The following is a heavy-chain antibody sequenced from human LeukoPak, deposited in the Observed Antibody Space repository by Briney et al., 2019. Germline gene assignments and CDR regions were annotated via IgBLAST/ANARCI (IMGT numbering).Heavy chain of an antibody. V-gene: IGHV4-39*02. CDR1: GVSINTNTYH. J-gene: IGHJ4*02. CDR2: IDYFGRT. CDR3: ARRPYYDILTGYYKRPNYFDY. Sequence: PSETLSLTCTVSGVSINTNTYHWGWIRQPAGKGLEWIGSIDYFGRTSYNPSLKSRATLSVDTSNNHFSLKLSSVTAADTAVNYCARRPYYDILTGYYKRPNYFDYWGQGTLVTVSS. D-gene: IGHD3-9*01.